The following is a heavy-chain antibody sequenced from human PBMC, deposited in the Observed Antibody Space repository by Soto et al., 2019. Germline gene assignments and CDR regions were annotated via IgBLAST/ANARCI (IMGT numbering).Heavy chain of an antibody. D-gene: IGHD3-22*01. V-gene: IGHV1-69*01. J-gene: IGHJ4*02. CDR2: IIPIFGTA. CDR1: GGTFSSYA. CDR3: ARFGADDSSCYSHY. Sequence: QVQLVQAGAEVKKPGSAVKVSCKASGGTFSSYAISWVRQAPGQGLEWMGGIIPIFGTANYAQQFQGRVKITADESTSTAYMELGSLRSEDTAVYYCARFGADDSSCYSHYWGQGTLVTVSS.